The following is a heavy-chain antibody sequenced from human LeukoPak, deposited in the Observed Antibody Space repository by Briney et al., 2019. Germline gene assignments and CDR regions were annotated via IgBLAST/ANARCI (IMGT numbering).Heavy chain of an antibody. CDR2: VYHSGST. J-gene: IGHJ3*02. V-gene: IGHV4-38-2*01. CDR3: ARSYFSVGAFDI. D-gene: IGHD2/OR15-2a*01. CDR1: GYSLRTGYY. Sequence: KPSETLSLTCDVSGYSLRTGYYWGWVRQPPGKDLEWIGSVYHSGSTYYNPSLQSRVNILVDTSKNQFSLSLTSVTAADTAVYYCARSYFSVGAFDIWGQGTMVTVSS.